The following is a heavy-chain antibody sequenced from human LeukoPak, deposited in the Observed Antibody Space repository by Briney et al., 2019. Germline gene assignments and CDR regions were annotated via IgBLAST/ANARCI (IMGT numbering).Heavy chain of an antibody. Sequence: GGSLRLSCAASGLTFSSYAMHWVRQAPGKGLEWVAVISYDGSNKYYADSVKGRFTISRDNAKNSLYLQMNSLRAEDTAVYYCARYRYYFDYWGQGTLVTVSS. V-gene: IGHV3-30-3*01. D-gene: IGHD1-14*01. J-gene: IGHJ4*02. CDR2: ISYDGSNK. CDR3: ARYRYYFDY. CDR1: GLTFSSYA.